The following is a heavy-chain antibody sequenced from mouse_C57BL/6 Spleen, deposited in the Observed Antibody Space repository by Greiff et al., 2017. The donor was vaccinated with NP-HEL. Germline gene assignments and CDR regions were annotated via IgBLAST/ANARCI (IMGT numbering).Heavy chain of an antibody. CDR2: IDPSDSYT. Sequence: QVQLKQPGAELVMPGASVKLSCKASGYTFTSYWMHWVKQRPGQGLEWIGEIDPSDSYTNYNQKFKGKSTLTVDKSSSTAYMQLSSLTSEDSAVYYCARRADSSGHAMDYWGQGTSVTVSS. V-gene: IGHV1-69*01. CDR1: GYTFTSYW. CDR3: ARRADSSGHAMDY. D-gene: IGHD3-2*02. J-gene: IGHJ4*01.